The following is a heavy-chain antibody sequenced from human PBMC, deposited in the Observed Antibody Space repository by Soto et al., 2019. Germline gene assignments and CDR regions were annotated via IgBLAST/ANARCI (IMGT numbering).Heavy chain of an antibody. CDR1: GFSLANFP. CDR3: AKAPRPKIAWPYYFDA. V-gene: IGHV3-48*02. Sequence: GSLRLSCVASGFSLANFPMNWVRQTPGKGLEWISYISPRGDNIYYAESVKGRFTISRDNARNSLFLQMNSLRDEDAALYYCAKAPRPKIAWPYYFDAGGQGGPVSVSS. CDR2: ISPRGDNI. J-gene: IGHJ4*02.